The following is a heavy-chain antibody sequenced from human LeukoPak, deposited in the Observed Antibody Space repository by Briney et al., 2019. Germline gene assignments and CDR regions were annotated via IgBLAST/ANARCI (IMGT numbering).Heavy chain of an antibody. CDR1: GFTFSSYS. CDR2: ISSSSYI. CDR3: ARVGYSGYDWKGGYYYYYGMDV. D-gene: IGHD5-12*01. V-gene: IGHV3-21*01. Sequence: GGSLILSCAASGFTFSSYSMNWVRQAPGKGLEWVSSISSSSYIYYADSVKGRFTISRDNAKNSLYLQMNSLRAEDTAVYYCARVGYSGYDWKGGYYYYYGMDVWGQGTTVTVSS. J-gene: IGHJ6*02.